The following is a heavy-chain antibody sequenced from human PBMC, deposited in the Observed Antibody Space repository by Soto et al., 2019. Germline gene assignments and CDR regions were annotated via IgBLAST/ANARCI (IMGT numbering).Heavy chain of an antibody. Sequence: GAAVKVSCKSSGYTFTSYAMHWVRQSRGQRLEWMGWVNAGNGNTKYSQKFQGRVTITRDTSASTAYMELSSLRSEDTAVYYCASSHIAAAPYGMEVWGQGTTVTVSS. J-gene: IGHJ6*02. D-gene: IGHD6-13*01. CDR1: GYTFTSYA. CDR2: VNAGNGNT. CDR3: ASSHIAAAPYGMEV. V-gene: IGHV1-3*01.